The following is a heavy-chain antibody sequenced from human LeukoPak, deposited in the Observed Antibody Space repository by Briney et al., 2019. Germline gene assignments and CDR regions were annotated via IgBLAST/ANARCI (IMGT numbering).Heavy chain of an antibody. V-gene: IGHV3-30*02. D-gene: IGHD3-3*01. CDR1: GFTFSSYG. J-gene: IGHJ4*02. CDR3: ARDLVGRWEWLFYY. CDR2: IRYDGSNK. Sequence: GGSLRLSCAASGFTFSSYGMHWVRQAPGKGLEWVAFIRYDGSNKYYADSVKGRFTISRDNSKNTLYLQMNSLRAEDTAVYYCARDLVGRWEWLFYYWGQGTLVTVSS.